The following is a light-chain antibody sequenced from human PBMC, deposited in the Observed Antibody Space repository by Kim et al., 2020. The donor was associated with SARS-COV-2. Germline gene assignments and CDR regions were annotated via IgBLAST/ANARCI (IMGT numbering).Light chain of an antibody. Sequence: PGQTARITCSGDALPKQYAYWYQQKPGQAPVLVIYKDSERPSGIPERFSGSSSGTTVTLTISGVQAEDEADYYCQSADSSGTYHVFGTGTKVTVL. V-gene: IGLV3-25*03. CDR1: ALPKQY. CDR2: KDS. CDR3: QSADSSGTYHV. J-gene: IGLJ1*01.